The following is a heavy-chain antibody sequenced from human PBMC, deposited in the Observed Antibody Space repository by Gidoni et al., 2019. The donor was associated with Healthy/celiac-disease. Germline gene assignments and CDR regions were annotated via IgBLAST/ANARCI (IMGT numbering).Heavy chain of an antibody. V-gene: IGHV3-23*01. D-gene: IGHD3-16*01. CDR3: AKVVTFGGVMFPLGMDV. CDR2: ISGSGGST. Sequence: EVQLLESGGGLVQPGGSLRLSCAASGFTVSSYAMRWGRQAPGKGLEWVSAISGSGGSTYYADSVKGRFTISRDNPKNTLYLQMNSLRAEDTAVYYCAKVVTFGGVMFPLGMDVWGQGTTVTVSS. CDR1: GFTVSSYA. J-gene: IGHJ6*02.